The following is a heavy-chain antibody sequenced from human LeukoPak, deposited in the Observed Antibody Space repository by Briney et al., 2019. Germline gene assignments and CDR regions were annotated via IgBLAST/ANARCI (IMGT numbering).Heavy chain of an antibody. D-gene: IGHD3-10*01. CDR2: IYSGGST. J-gene: IGHJ4*02. CDR3: ARDISGSDGY. V-gene: IGHV3-53*01. CDR1: GFTVSSNY. Sequence: TGGSLRLSCAASGFTVSSNYMSWVRQAPGKGLEWVLVIYSGGSTYYADSVKGRFTISRDNSKNTLYLQMNSLRAEDTAVYYCARDISGSDGYWGQGTLVTVSS.